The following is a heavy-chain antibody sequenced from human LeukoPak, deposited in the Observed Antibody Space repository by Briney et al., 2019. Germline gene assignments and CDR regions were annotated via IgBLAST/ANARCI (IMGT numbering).Heavy chain of an antibody. Sequence: GGSLRLSCAASGFSFGSYGIHWVRQAPGKGLEWVAVISFDGGTKYYADSVKGRFTISRDNSKNTLYLEMNSLRAEDTAVYYCATSTYCSGGSCYSRTFQYWGQGTLVTVSS. CDR1: GFSFGSYG. CDR3: ATSTYCSGGSCYSRTFQY. CDR2: ISFDGGTK. J-gene: IGHJ4*02. D-gene: IGHD2-15*01. V-gene: IGHV3-30*03.